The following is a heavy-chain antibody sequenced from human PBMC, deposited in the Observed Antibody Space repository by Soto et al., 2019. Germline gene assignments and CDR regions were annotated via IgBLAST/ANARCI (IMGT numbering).Heavy chain of an antibody. V-gene: IGHV1-46*01. Sequence: QVQLVQSGAEVKKPGASVKVSCKASGYTFTSYYMHWVRQAPGQGFEWMGIINPSGGSTSYAQKLQGRVTMTRDTATSTVHMELSSLRSEDTAVYYCASTPSPRGWSNYWGQGTLVTVSS. CDR2: INPSGGST. J-gene: IGHJ4*02. CDR3: ASTPSPRGWSNY. D-gene: IGHD6-19*01. CDR1: GYTFTSYY.